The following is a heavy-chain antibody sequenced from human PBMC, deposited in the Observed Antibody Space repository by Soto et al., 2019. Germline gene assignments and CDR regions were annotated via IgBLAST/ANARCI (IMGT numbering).Heavy chain of an antibody. V-gene: IGHV3-53*01. Sequence: PVGSLRLSCAASGFTVSRHYISWVRQAPGKGLERVSVIYAAGSTYYADSVKGRFTISRDNSKNIVYLQMDSLRAEDTAVYYCARKAGPTQFYYDSWGQGIRVTVSS. J-gene: IGHJ4*02. CDR2: IYAAGST. CDR1: GFTVSRHY. CDR3: ARKAGPTQFYYDS. D-gene: IGHD4-4*01.